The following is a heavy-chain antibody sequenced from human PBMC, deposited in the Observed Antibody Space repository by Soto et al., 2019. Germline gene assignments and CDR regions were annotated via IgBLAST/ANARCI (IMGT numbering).Heavy chain of an antibody. V-gene: IGHV2-70*01. CDR1: GFSLTATGPC. D-gene: IGHD6-6*01. CDR3: ARNAYRSASVHYLDY. J-gene: IGHJ4*02. Sequence: ERGPSVVHLTQTLTLPCTFSGFSLTATGPCVTWIRQPPGKALEWLALIDWDNNKYYSTSLKTRLTISKDTSKNQVVLTMTNMDPVDTATYYCARNAYRSASVHYLDYWGKGTLDTGSP. CDR2: IDWDNNK.